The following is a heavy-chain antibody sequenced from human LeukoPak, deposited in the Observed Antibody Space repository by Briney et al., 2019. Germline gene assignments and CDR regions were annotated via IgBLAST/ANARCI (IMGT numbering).Heavy chain of an antibody. V-gene: IGHV1-8*01. CDR3: ARESGLDY. CDR1: GYTFTSYD. Sequence: ASVKVSCKAPGYTFTSYDINWVRQATGQGLEWMGWMHHNTGNTGSAQKFQGRDTMARNTSISTAYVELSSLRSEVTSLYYCARESGLDYWGQGTLVTVSS. CDR2: MHHNTGNT. D-gene: IGHD1-26*01. J-gene: IGHJ4*02.